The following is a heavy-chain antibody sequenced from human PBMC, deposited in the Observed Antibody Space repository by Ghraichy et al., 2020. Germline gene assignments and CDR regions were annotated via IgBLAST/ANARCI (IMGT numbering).Heavy chain of an antibody. CDR2: IKNKIDGGTT. Sequence: SCVASGIAFNNAWMSWVRQAPGKGLDWIGRIKNKIDGGTTDYPAPVKGRFTISRDDSKNTLYLEMNSLKAEDTAMYYCTTWGYYALGGLEYWGQGALVTVSS. CDR1: GIAFNNAW. J-gene: IGHJ4*02. V-gene: IGHV3-15*01. D-gene: IGHD3-10*01. CDR3: TTWGYYALGGLEY.